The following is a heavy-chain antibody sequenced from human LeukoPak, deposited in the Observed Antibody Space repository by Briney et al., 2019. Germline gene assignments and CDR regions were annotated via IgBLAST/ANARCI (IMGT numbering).Heavy chain of an antibody. CDR1: GFTFSLYS. V-gene: IGHV3-21*04. J-gene: IGHJ2*01. D-gene: IGHD3-16*02. CDR2: INPSGGSI. CDR3: ARLAGSRYPWYLDL. Sequence: GGSLRLSRATQGFTFSLYSMNWVRQAPGKGLEGVSSINPSGGSIFYADSVRGRFTISRDNAENSLSLQMNSLRADDTAVYYCARLAGSRYPWYLDLWGRGTLVTVSS.